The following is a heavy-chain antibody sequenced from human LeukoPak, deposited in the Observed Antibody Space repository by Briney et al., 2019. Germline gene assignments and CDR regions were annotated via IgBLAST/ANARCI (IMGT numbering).Heavy chain of an antibody. D-gene: IGHD5/OR15-5a*01. CDR2: ISTDSGDA. CDR1: GYHLTGYH. Sequence: GASVKVSCKASGYHLTGYHVHWVRQAPGQGLEWMGRISTDSGDADIAQKFQGRVTMTRDTSISTAHMELSRLTSDDSAVYYCAGLGSTVKGRIDPWGQGTSVTVSS. J-gene: IGHJ5*02. V-gene: IGHV1-2*02. CDR3: AGLGSTVKGRIDP.